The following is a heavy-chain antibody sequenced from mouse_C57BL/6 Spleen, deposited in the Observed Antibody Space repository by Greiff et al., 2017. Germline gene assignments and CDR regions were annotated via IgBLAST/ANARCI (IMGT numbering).Heavy chain of an antibody. CDR2: IDPSDSYT. V-gene: IGHV1-59*01. CDR3: ARGGYYGSSYGIGDY. CDR1: GYTFTSYW. Sequence: QVQLQQPGAELVRPGTSVKLSCKASGYTFTSYWMHWVKQRPGQGLEWIGVIDPSDSYTNYNQKFKGKATLTVDTSSSTAYMQLSSLTSEDSAVYDCARGGYYGSSYGIGDYWGQGTTLTVSS. J-gene: IGHJ2*01. D-gene: IGHD1-1*01.